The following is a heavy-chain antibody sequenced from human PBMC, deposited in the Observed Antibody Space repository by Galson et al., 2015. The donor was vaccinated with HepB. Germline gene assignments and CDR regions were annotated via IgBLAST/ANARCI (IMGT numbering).Heavy chain of an antibody. CDR3: ARAVGWELLSFDY. J-gene: IGHJ4*02. CDR1: GFTVSSNY. V-gene: IGHV3-53*01. D-gene: IGHD1-26*01. Sequence: SLRLSCAASGFTVSSNYMSWVRQAPGKGLEWVSVIYSGGSTYYADSVKGRFTISRDNSKNTLYLQMNSLRAEDTAVYYCARAVGWELLSFDYWGQGTLVTVSP. CDR2: IYSGGST.